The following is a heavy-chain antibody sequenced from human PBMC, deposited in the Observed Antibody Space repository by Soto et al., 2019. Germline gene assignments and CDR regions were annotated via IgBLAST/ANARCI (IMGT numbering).Heavy chain of an antibody. CDR3: ARGRWGLDY. CDR1: GFTFSDHY. J-gene: IGHJ4*02. V-gene: IGHV3-11*01. Sequence: QVQLVESGGGLVKPGGSLRLSCAVSGFTFSDHYMSWIRQAPGQGLYWVSYISNNGRTMDYADSVKGRFTISRDNSNNLLYLQMNSLRAEDTAVYYCARGRWGLDYWDQGTLVTVSS. CDR2: ISNNGRTM. D-gene: IGHD7-27*01.